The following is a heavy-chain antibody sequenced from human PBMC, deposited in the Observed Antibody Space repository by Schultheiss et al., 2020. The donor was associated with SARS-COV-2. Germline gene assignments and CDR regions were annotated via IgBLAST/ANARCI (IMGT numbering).Heavy chain of an antibody. CDR3: GRIVLARHWFDP. V-gene: IGHV4-59*08. Sequence: SETLSLTCTVSGGSISSYYWSWIRQPPGKGLEWIGYIYYSDVLRYNPSLKSRVSMSLDTSKNHFSLKLTSVTAADTAVYYCGRIVLARHWFDPWGQGTLVTVSS. D-gene: IGHD3-22*01. CDR2: IYYSDVL. J-gene: IGHJ5*02. CDR1: GGSISSYY.